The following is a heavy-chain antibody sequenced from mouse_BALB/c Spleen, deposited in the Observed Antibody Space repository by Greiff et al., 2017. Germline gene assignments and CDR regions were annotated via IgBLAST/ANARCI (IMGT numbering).Heavy chain of an antibody. Sequence: DLVKPGASVKLSCKASGYTFTSYWINWIKQRPGQGLEWIGRIAPGSGSTYYNEMFKGKATLTVDTSSSTAYIQLSSLSSEDSAVYVCARSGTTVVFDYWGQGTTLTVSA. V-gene: IGHV1S41*01. CDR2: IAPGSGST. CDR1: GYTFTSYW. J-gene: IGHJ2*01. CDR3: ARSGTTVVFDY. D-gene: IGHD1-1*01.